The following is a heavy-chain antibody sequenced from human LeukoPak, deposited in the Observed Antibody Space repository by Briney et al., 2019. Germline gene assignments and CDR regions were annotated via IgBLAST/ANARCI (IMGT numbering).Heavy chain of an antibody. CDR3: VRGYRYYYGSGSYYTPRYFDY. CDR2: INHSGST. Sequence: SETLSLTCAVYGGSFSGYYWSWIRQPPGKGLEWIGEINHSGSTNYNPSLKSRVTISVDTSKNQFSLKLSSVTAADTAVYYCVRGYRYYYGSGSYYTPRYFDYWGQGTLVTVSS. J-gene: IGHJ4*02. V-gene: IGHV4-34*01. D-gene: IGHD3-10*01. CDR1: GGSFSGYY.